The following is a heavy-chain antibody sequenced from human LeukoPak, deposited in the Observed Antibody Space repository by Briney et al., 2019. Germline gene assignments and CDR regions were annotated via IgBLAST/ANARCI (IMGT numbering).Heavy chain of an antibody. CDR3: AREGSSGQVDY. D-gene: IGHD3-22*01. J-gene: IGHJ4*02. Sequence: SETLSLTCAVSGGSISSGGYSWSWIRQPPGKGLEWIGYIYHSGSTYYNPSLKSRVTISVDRSKNQYSLKLSSVTAADTAVYYCAREGSSGQVDYWGQGTLVTVSS. CDR1: GGSISSGGYS. CDR2: IYHSGST. V-gene: IGHV4-30-2*01.